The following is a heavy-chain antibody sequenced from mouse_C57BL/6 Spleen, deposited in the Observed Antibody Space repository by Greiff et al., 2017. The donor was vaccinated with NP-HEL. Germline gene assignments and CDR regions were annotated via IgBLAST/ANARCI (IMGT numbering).Heavy chain of an antibody. CDR1: GYTFTSYW. CDR3: AIGDFTTVFDY. J-gene: IGHJ2*01. D-gene: IGHD1-1*01. Sequence: QVQLQQSGAELVKPGASVKVSCKASGYTFTSYWMHWVKQRPGQGLEWIGRIHPSDSDTNYNQKFKGKATLTVDKSSSTAYMQLSILTSEDSAVYYCAIGDFTTVFDYWGQGTTLTVSS. CDR2: IHPSDSDT. V-gene: IGHV1-74*01.